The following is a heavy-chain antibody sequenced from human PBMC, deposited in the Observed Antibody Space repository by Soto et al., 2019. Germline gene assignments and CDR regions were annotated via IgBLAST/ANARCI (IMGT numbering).Heavy chain of an antibody. CDR1: GFTFSTYS. Sequence: EVQLVESGGGLVQPGGSLRLSCAASGFTFSTYSMNWVHQAPGKGLEWISYISSSSSTIHYADSVKGRFTVSRDNAKNSLYLQMNSVRDEDTAVYYCAKDRLVGIDGYWGQGTLVTVSS. D-gene: IGHD1-26*01. V-gene: IGHV3-48*02. CDR2: ISSSSSTI. J-gene: IGHJ4*02. CDR3: AKDRLVGIDGY.